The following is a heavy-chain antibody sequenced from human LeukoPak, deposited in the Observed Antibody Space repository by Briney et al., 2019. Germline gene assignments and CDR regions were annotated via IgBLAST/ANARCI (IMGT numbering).Heavy chain of an antibody. D-gene: IGHD3/OR15-3a*01. Sequence: GGSLRLSCTASGFTFGDYAMSWVRQAPGKGLEWVGFIRSKAYGGTTEYAASVKGRFTISRDDSKSIAYLQMNSLKTEDTAVYYCARALSWTTESYYYMDVWGKGTTVTVSS. V-gene: IGHV3-49*04. CDR2: IRSKAYGGTT. CDR3: ARALSWTTESYYYMDV. CDR1: GFTFGDYA. J-gene: IGHJ6*03.